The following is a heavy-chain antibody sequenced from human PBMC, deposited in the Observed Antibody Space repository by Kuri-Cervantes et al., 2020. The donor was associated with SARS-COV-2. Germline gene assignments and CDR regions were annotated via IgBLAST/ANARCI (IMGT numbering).Heavy chain of an antibody. CDR3: ARTYQNYYGSGSFSANYYGMDV. CDR2: INPNSGGT. V-gene: IGHV1-2*02. D-gene: IGHD3-10*01. J-gene: IGHJ6*02. CDR1: GYTFTGYY. Sequence: ASVKVSCKASGYTFTGYYMHWVRQAPGQGLEWMGWINPNSGGTNYAQKFQGRVTMTRDTSISTAYMELSRLRSEDTAVYYCARTYQNYYGSGSFSANYYGMDVWGQGTTVTVSS.